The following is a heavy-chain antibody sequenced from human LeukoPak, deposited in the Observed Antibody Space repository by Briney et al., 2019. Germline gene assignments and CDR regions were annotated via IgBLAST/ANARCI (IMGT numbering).Heavy chain of an antibody. Sequence: PSETLSLTCTVSGGSISSGGYYWSWICQHPGKGLEWIGNIYYSGSTYYNPSLKSRVTISVDTSKNQFSLKLSSVTAADTAVYFCARVIPYGSGSYLFDYWGQGTLVTVSS. V-gene: IGHV4-31*03. J-gene: IGHJ4*02. CDR1: GGSISSGGYY. CDR3: ARVIPYGSGSYLFDY. CDR2: IYYSGST. D-gene: IGHD3-10*01.